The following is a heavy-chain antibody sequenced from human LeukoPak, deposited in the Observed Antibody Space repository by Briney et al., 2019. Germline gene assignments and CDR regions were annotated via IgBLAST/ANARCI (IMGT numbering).Heavy chain of an antibody. Sequence: PSETLSLTCAVYGGSFSGYYWSWIRQPPGKGLEWIGEINHSGSTNYNPSLKSRVTISVDTSKNQFSLKLSSVTAADTAVYYCARVGSSWYVDYWGQGTLVTVSP. CDR3: ARVGSSWYVDY. V-gene: IGHV4-34*01. CDR1: GGSFSGYY. J-gene: IGHJ4*02. CDR2: INHSGST. D-gene: IGHD6-13*01.